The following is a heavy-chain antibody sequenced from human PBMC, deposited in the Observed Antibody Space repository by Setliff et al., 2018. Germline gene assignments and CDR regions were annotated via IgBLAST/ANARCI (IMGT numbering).Heavy chain of an antibody. J-gene: IGHJ4*02. CDR1: GYTFINYD. V-gene: IGHV1-8*01. CDR2: LNPNISAT. Sequence: ASVKVSCKASGYTFINYDINWVRQATGQGLEWMGWLNPNISATFYAPKFQGRVTMTRDTSTSTFYMELSSLRSEDTAVYYRARGVGAMGDYWGQGTLVTVSS. CDR3: ARGVGAMGDY. D-gene: IGHD1-26*01.